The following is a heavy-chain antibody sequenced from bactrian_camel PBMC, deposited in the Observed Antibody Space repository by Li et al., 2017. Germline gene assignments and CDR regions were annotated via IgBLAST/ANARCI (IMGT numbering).Heavy chain of an antibody. V-gene: IGHV3S54*01. CDR1: VRTYSSTC. D-gene: IGHD5*01. J-gene: IGHJ4*01. CDR3: AADPSVVCHRALDYDGVSWNY. Sequence: HVQLVESGGGSVRAEGSLRLTCEVSVRTYSSTCMGWFRQAPGKEREGVATIATGGGVTYYSDSVKGRFIITLDNDQKTVHLTMNELNADDTAMYSCAADPSVVCHRALDYDGVSWNYWGQGTQVTVS. CDR2: IATGGGVT.